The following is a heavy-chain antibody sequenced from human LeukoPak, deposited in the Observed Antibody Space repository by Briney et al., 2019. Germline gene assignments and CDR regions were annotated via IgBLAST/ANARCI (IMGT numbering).Heavy chain of an antibody. J-gene: IGHJ4*02. CDR1: GFTFSSYS. Sequence: GGSLRLSCAASGFTFSSYSMNWVRQAPGKGLEWVLSISSSSSYIYYADSVKGRFTISRDNAKNSLYLQMNSLRAEDTAVYYCARAVGSGTFDYWGQGTLVTVSS. CDR2: ISSSSSYI. V-gene: IGHV3-21*01. CDR3: ARAVGSGTFDY. D-gene: IGHD1-1*01.